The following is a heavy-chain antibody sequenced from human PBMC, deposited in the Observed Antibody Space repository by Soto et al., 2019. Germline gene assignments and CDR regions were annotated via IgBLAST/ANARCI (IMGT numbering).Heavy chain of an antibody. D-gene: IGHD5-12*01. V-gene: IGHV1-69*12. CDR3: VRVVAIPGYPDK. CDR1: GGTFSSYA. Sequence: QVQLVQSGAEVRQPASSVKVSCKTSGGTFSSYAISWVRQAPGQGLEWMGGIVPIVDTSTYAQKFQGRDTITADESTSTVYKELSSLRSDDKAVYYCVRVVAIPGYPDKWRQGTLVTVSS. J-gene: IGHJ4*02. CDR2: IVPIVDTS.